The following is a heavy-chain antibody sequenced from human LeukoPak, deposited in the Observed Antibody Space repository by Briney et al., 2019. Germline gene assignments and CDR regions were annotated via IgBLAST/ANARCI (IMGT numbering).Heavy chain of an antibody. CDR3: ATLVSRQLLSGLANWFDP. D-gene: IGHD2-2*01. J-gene: IGHJ5*02. V-gene: IGHV1-24*01. CDR2: SDPEDGET. CDR1: GYTLTELS. Sequence: ASVTVSCKVSGYTLTELSMHWVRQAPGKGLEWMGGSDPEDGETICAQKFQGRVTMTEDTSTDTAYMELSSLRSEDTAVYYCATLVSRQLLSGLANWFDPWGQGTLVTVSS.